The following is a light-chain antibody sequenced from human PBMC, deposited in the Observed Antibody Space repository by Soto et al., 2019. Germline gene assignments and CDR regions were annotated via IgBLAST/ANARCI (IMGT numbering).Light chain of an antibody. CDR3: QHYGASPQT. CDR2: DAS. J-gene: IGKJ1*01. Sequence: VLTKSHNPLSLYLGERSTLSCRASKSVSSSYLAWYQQKPGQAPRLLIYDASSRATVIPDRFSASGSGTDFTLTITRLEPEDFAVYYCQHYGASPQTFGQGTKVDIK. CDR1: KSVSSSY. V-gene: IGKV3-20*01.